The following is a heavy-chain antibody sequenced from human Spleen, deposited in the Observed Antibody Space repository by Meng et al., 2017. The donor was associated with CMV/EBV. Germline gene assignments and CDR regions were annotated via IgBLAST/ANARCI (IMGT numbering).Heavy chain of an antibody. CDR1: GFTFSSYW. J-gene: IGHJ4*02. V-gene: IGHV3-21*01. Sequence: GESLKISCAASGFTFSSYWMTWVRQAPGKGLEWVSSIDSSRNYIYYRDSLQGRFTISRDDAKNSLSLQMNSLSAEDTAVYYCARALTGHSPYFDYWGQGTLVTVSS. CDR2: IDSSRNYI. CDR3: ARALTGHSPYFDY. D-gene: IGHD3-9*01.